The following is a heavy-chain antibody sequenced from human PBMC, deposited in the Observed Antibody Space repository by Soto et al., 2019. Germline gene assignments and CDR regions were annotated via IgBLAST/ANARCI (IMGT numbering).Heavy chain of an antibody. CDR2: IKADGSST. CDR3: ARGIRGYYGVDV. J-gene: IGHJ6*02. V-gene: IGHV3-74*01. D-gene: IGHD3-10*01. CDR1: GFTFIDYW. Sequence: DVQLVESGGGLVQPGGSLRLSCAASGFTFIDYWMHWVRQAPGKGRVWVSRIKADGSSTNYADSVKGRFTISRDNAKNTLYLQINSLRAEDTAVYYCARGIRGYYGVDVWGQGTTVTVSS.